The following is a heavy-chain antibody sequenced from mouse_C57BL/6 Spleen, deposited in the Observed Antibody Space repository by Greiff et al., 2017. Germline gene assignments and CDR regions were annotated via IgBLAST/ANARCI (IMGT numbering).Heavy chain of an antibody. V-gene: IGHV1-18*01. CDR2: INPNNGGT. CDR1: GYTFTDYN. D-gene: IGHD2-4*01. CDR3: ARSRGYDYDGGDGYYFDY. J-gene: IGHJ2*01. Sequence: EVQLQQSGPELVKPGASVKIPCKASGYTFTDYNMDWVKQSHGKSLEWIGDINPNNGGTIYNQKFKGKATLTVDKSSSTAYMALRSLTSEDTAVYYCARSRGYDYDGGDGYYFDYWGQGTTLTVSS.